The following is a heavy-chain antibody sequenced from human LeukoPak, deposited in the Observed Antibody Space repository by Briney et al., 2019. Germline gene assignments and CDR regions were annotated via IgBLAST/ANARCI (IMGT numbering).Heavy chain of an antibody. J-gene: IGHJ3*01. CDR3: ARSNPNRNALDL. CDR2: IKKDGSEE. Sequence: PGRSLRLSCAASGFNLNSYLMSWVRQAPGRGLEWVANIKKDGSEENYLDSVKGRFTVSRDNAKNSLYLQMNSLRGEDTAIYYCARSNPNRNALDLWGQGTMVTISS. D-gene: IGHD1-14*01. V-gene: IGHV3-7*01. CDR1: GFNLNSYL.